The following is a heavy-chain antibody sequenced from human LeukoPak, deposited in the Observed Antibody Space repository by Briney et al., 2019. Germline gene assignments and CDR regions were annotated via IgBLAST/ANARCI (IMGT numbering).Heavy chain of an antibody. D-gene: IGHD6-25*01. Sequence: GGSLRLSCAASGFTFSNAWMSWVRQAPGKGLEWVSAISGSGGSTYYADSVKGRFTISRDNSKNTLYLQMNSLRAEDTAVYYCAKDSKQRRPLDYWGQGTLVTVSS. J-gene: IGHJ4*02. CDR2: ISGSGGST. CDR1: GFTFSNAW. CDR3: AKDSKQRRPLDY. V-gene: IGHV3-23*01.